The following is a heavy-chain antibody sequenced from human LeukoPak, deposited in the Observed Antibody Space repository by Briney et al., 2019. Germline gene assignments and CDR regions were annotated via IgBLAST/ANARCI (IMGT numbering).Heavy chain of an antibody. D-gene: IGHD4-23*01. J-gene: IGHJ4*02. Sequence: GGSLRLSRAGSGFSYISRSYFMSWVRQPPGKGLEWVANINHDGSVKNYVDSVKGRYTISRDNAKNLLFLQMNSLRVEDTAMYYCAISRWSEDNWGQGTLVTVSS. V-gene: IGHV3-7*01. CDR3: AISRWSEDN. CDR2: INHDGSVK. CDR1: GFSYISRSYF.